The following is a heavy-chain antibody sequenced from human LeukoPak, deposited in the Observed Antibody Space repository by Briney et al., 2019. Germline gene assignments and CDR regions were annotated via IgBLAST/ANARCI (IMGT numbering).Heavy chain of an antibody. CDR2: ISGSSYHI. J-gene: IGHJ4*02. D-gene: IGHD1-26*01. V-gene: IGHV3-21*01. CDR3: ASGTIVGARGADN. CDR1: GFTFSSYA. Sequence: GGSLRLSCAASGFTFSSYAMSWVRQAPGKALEWVSSISGSSYHIYYADSVEGRFTISRDNANNLLYLQMNSLRAEDTAAYYCASGTIVGARGADNWGQGTLVTVSS.